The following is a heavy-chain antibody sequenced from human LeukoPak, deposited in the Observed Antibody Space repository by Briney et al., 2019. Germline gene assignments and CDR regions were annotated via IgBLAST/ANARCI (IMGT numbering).Heavy chain of an antibody. J-gene: IGHJ4*02. CDR3: ARDLGDYGGKPFDY. D-gene: IGHD4-23*01. V-gene: IGHV1-69*05. CDR2: IIPIFGTA. CDR1: GGTFSSYA. Sequence: SVKVSCKASGGTFSSYAISWVRQAPGQGLEWMGGIIPIFGTANYAQKFQGRVTITTDESTSTAYMELSSLRSEDTAVYYCARDLGDYGGKPFDYWGQGTLVTVSS.